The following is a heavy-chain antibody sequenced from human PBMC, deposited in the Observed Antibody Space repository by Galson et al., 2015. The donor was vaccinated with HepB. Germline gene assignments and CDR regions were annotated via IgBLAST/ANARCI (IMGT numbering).Heavy chain of an antibody. J-gene: IGHJ4*02. CDR1: GYTLTELS. CDR3: ATGGWRWQPTGYFDY. D-gene: IGHD5-24*01. Sequence: SVKVSCKVSGYTLTELSMHWVRQAPGKGLEWMGGFDPEDGETIYAQKFQGRVTMTEDTSTDTAYMELSSLRSEDTAVYYCATGGWRWQPTGYFDYWGQGTLVTVSS. CDR2: FDPEDGET. V-gene: IGHV1-24*01.